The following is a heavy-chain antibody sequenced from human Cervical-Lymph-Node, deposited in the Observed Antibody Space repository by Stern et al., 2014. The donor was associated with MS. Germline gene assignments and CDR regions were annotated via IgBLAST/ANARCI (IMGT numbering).Heavy chain of an antibody. CDR1: GGSISNYY. V-gene: IGHV4-59*08. D-gene: IGHD3-16*01. CDR2: IYYTGST. J-gene: IGHJ6*02. Sequence: QVQLQESGPGLVKPSETLSLTCTVSGGSISNYYWSWIRQPPGKGLEWIGYIYYTGSTNYNPSLKSRFTITLDTSKNQFSLKRSSVTAADTAVYYCARRRGGYYYGVDVWGQGTTVTVSS. CDR3: ARRRGGYYYGVDV.